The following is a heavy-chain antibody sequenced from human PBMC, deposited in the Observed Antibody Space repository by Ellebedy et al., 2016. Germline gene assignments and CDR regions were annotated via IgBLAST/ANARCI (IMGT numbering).Heavy chain of an antibody. CDR1: GFTFRHYW. CDR3: AREYSSPVAADV. Sequence: GGSLRLXXATSGFTFRHYWMSWVRQAPGKGLEWVANINEDGTKKYYVDSVKGRFTISRDGTTLYLQMNSLRVEDTAVYYCAREYSSPVAADVWGKGTTVNVSS. J-gene: IGHJ6*04. CDR2: INEDGTKK. V-gene: IGHV3-7*01. D-gene: IGHD6-13*01.